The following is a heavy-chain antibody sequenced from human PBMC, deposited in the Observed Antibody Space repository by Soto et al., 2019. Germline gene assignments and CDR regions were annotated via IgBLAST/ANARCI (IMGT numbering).Heavy chain of an antibody. D-gene: IGHD2-15*01. Sequence: EVQLLESGGGLVQPGGSLRLSCAASGFTFSSYAMSWVRQAPGKGLEWGSAISGSAATTFYADSVKGRSTVSRDKSKNTLYLLMNSLRAEDTAVYYCARGPSYCSGYSCDYYMDVWGKGTTVTVSS. V-gene: IGHV3-23*01. CDR2: ISGSAATT. J-gene: IGHJ6*03. CDR3: ARGPSYCSGYSCDYYMDV. CDR1: GFTFSSYA.